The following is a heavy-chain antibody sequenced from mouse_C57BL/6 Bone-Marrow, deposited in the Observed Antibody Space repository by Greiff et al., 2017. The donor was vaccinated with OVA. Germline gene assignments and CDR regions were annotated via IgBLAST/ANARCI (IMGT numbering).Heavy chain of an antibody. CDR3: ARYYYGSVDY. D-gene: IGHD1-1*01. J-gene: IGHJ2*01. V-gene: IGHV3-8*01. CDR1: GYSIPSDY. CDR2: ISYSGST. Sequence: DVKLQESGPGLAKPSQTLSLTCSVTGYSIPSDYWNWIRKFPGNKLEYMGYISYSGSTYYNPSLKSRISITRDTSKNQYYLQLNSVTTEDTATYYCARYYYGSVDYWGQGTTLTVSS.